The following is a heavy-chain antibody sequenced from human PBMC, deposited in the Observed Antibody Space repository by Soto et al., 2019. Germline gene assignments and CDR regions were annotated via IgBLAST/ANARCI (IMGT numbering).Heavy chain of an antibody. D-gene: IGHD3-10*01. V-gene: IGHV1-69*02. J-gene: IGHJ4*02. Sequence: QVQLVQSGAEERKPGSSVKVSCKASGDTFSFYTINWVRQAPGLGLEWMGRVNPIVSMSNYAQKFQGRVTITADKSTNTAYMQLSSLRSEDTAIYYCAASYGSGYRAFDYWGQGALVTVSS. CDR3: AASYGSGYRAFDY. CDR2: VNPIVSMS. CDR1: GDTFSFYT.